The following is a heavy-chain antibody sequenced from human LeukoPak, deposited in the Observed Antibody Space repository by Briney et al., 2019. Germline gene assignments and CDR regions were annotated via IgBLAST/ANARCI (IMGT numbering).Heavy chain of an antibody. Sequence: SETLSLTCTVSGGSISSYQWSWIRQPPGKGLEWIGNIYDSGSTYYNPSLKSRVTISVDTSKNQFSLKLSSVTAADTAVYYCARVPTVTFFDYWGQGTLVTVSS. CDR1: GGSISSYQ. D-gene: IGHD4-17*01. J-gene: IGHJ4*02. V-gene: IGHV4-4*08. CDR2: IYDSGST. CDR3: ARVPTVTFFDY.